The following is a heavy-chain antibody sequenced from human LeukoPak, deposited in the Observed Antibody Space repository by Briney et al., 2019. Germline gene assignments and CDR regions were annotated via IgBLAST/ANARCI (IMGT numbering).Heavy chain of an antibody. J-gene: IGHJ4*02. CDR3: AKSVSPGGGYDYFDY. CDR1: GFTFDDYA. Sequence: GGSLRLSCAASGFTFDDYAMHWVRQAPGKGLEWVSLISGDGGGTYYADSVEGRFTISRDNSKNSLYLQMSSLRAEDTAFYYCAKSVSPGGGYDYFDYWGQGTLVTVSS. CDR2: ISGDGGGT. D-gene: IGHD5-12*01. V-gene: IGHV3-43*02.